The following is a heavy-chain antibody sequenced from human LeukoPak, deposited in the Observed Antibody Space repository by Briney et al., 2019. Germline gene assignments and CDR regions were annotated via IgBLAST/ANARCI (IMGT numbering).Heavy chain of an antibody. Sequence: GGSLRLSCAASGFTFSSYWMHWVRQAPGKGLVWVSRINTDGSSTSYADSVKGRFTISRDNAKSTLYLQMNSLRAEDTAVYYCLTIVETDLDAFDIWGQGTKVTVSS. J-gene: IGHJ3*02. CDR3: LTIVETDLDAFDI. V-gene: IGHV3-74*01. CDR1: GFTFSSYW. D-gene: IGHD2-21*01. CDR2: INTDGSST.